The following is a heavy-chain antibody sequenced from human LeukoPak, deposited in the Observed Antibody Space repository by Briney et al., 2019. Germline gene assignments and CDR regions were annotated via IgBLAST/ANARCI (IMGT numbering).Heavy chain of an antibody. CDR3: ARPKYSSSLDFDY. Sequence: GESLKISCKDSGNTFTTSLIVWVRLMPGKGLEWMGIIYPGDSDTKYSPSFQGQVTISADKSINTAYLQWSSLKASDTAIYYCARPKYSSSLDFDYWGQGTPVTVSS. J-gene: IGHJ4*02. V-gene: IGHV5-51*01. D-gene: IGHD6-6*01. CDR2: IYPGDSDT. CDR1: GNTFTTSL.